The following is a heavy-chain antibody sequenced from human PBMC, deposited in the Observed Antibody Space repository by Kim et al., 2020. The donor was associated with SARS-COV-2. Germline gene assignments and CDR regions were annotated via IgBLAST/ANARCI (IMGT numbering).Heavy chain of an antibody. J-gene: IGHJ6*02. Sequence: DSVKGRFTISRDNAKNSLYLQMNSLRAEDTAVYYCARTGASNFFYYGMDVWGQGTTVTVSS. V-gene: IGHV3-21*01. CDR3: ARTGASNFFYYGMDV. D-gene: IGHD7-27*01.